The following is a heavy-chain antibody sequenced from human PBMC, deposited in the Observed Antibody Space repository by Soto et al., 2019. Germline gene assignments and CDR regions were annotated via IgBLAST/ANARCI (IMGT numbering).Heavy chain of an antibody. J-gene: IGHJ6*02. CDR2: ISAYNGNT. CDR1: GYTFTSYG. Sequence: ASVKVSCKASGYTFTSYGISWVRQAPGQGLEWMGWISAYNGNTNYAQKLQGRVTMTTDTSTSTAYMELRSLRSDDTAVYYCARDGTYYDFWSGPAGRYYYYGMDVWGQGTTVTVSS. CDR3: ARDGTYYDFWSGPAGRYYYYGMDV. D-gene: IGHD3-3*01. V-gene: IGHV1-18*01.